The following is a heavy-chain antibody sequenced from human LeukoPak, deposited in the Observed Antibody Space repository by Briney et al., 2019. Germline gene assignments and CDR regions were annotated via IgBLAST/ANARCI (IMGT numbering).Heavy chain of an antibody. D-gene: IGHD4-23*01. CDR2: ISAYNGNT. Sequence: GASVKVSCTPSGYTFTSYGLSWVRQAPGHRLEWMGWISAYNGNTNYAQKLQGRVTMTTDTSTSTAYMELRSLRSDDTAVYYCARDATVVTLGMDYWGQGTLVTVSS. J-gene: IGHJ4*02. CDR1: GYTFTSYG. V-gene: IGHV1-18*01. CDR3: ARDATVVTLGMDY.